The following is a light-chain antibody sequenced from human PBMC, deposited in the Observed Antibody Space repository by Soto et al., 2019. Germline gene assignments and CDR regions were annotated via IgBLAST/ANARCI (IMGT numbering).Light chain of an antibody. CDR2: DAS. V-gene: IGKV1-5*01. Sequence: IQMTQYPSTLSASIGERVTISCRASQSVNHWLAWYQRKPGKAPKLLIHDASTLESGIPSRFSGSGSATEFTLTISSLQPDDFATYYCQQYNSYWTFGQGTKVEIK. CDR1: QSVNHW. CDR3: QQYNSYWT. J-gene: IGKJ1*01.